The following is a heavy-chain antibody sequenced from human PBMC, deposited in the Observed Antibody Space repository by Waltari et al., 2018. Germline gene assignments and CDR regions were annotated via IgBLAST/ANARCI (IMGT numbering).Heavy chain of an antibody. CDR2: IYSRGST. CDR3: ARDRRVATQRAGYYYYGMDV. V-gene: IGHV4-31*03. Sequence: QVQLQESGPGLVKPSQTLSLTCTVSGGSISSGGYYWSWIRQHPGKGLEWIGYIYSRGSTYCNPSLKSRVTVSVDTSKNQVSLKLSSVTAADTAVYYCARDRRVATQRAGYYYYGMDVWGQGTTVTVSS. CDR1: GGSISSGGYY. D-gene: IGHD5-12*01. J-gene: IGHJ6*02.